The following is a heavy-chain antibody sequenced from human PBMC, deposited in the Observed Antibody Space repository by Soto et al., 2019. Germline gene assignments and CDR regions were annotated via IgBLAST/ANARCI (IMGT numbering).Heavy chain of an antibody. CDR3: ARQGSNEYYYYGMDV. J-gene: IGHJ6*02. Sequence: QVQLVQSGAEVKKPGSSVKVSCKASGGTFSSYAINWVRQAPGQGLEWMGGIIRIFGTPDYAQRFQGRVTXXADESTSTAYMELSSLRSEDTAVYYWARQGSNEYYYYGMDVWGQGTTVTVSS. D-gene: IGHD3-10*01. V-gene: IGHV1-69*12. CDR1: GGTFSSYA. CDR2: IIRIFGTP.